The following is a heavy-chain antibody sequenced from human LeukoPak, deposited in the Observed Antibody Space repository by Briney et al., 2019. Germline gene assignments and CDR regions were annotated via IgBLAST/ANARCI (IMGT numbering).Heavy chain of an antibody. V-gene: IGHV1-18*01. CDR2: ISAYNGNT. D-gene: IGHD5-12*01. CDR1: GYTFTSYG. CDR3: AREESVVATGITGDF. J-gene: IGHJ4*02. Sequence: ASVKVSCKASGYTFTSYGISWVRQAPGQGLEWMGWISAYNGNTNYAQKLQGRVTMTTDTSTSTAYMELSSLRSDDTAVYYCAREESVVATGITGDFWSQGTLVTVSS.